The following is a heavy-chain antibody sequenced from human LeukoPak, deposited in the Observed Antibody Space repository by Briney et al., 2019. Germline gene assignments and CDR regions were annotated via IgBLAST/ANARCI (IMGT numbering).Heavy chain of an antibody. Sequence: GGSLRLSCAASGFTVSSNYMSWVRQAPGKGLEWVSVIYSGGSTYYADSVKGRFTISRDNSKNTLYLQMNSLRAEDTAVYYCAKDRKVITFGGVTCFDYWGQGTLVTVSS. CDR2: IYSGGST. J-gene: IGHJ4*02. D-gene: IGHD3-16*01. V-gene: IGHV3-53*01. CDR1: GFTVSSNY. CDR3: AKDRKVITFGGVTCFDY.